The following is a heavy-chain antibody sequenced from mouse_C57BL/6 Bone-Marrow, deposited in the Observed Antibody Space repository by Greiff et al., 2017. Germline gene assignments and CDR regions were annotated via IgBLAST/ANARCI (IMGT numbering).Heavy chain of an antibody. CDR3: ARKGGSSYHGYIDV. Sequence: QVQLQQSGAELVKPGASVKISCKASGYTFTDYYINWVKQRPGQGLEWIGKIGPGSGSTYYNEKFKGKATLTADNSSSTAYMQLSSLTSEDSAVYFGARKGGSSYHGYIDVWGTGTTVTVSS. V-gene: IGHV1-77*01. J-gene: IGHJ1*03. CDR1: GYTFTDYY. D-gene: IGHD1-1*01. CDR2: IGPGSGST.